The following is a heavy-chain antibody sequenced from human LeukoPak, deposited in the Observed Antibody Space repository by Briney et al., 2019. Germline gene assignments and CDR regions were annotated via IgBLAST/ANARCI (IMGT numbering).Heavy chain of an antibody. Sequence: GGSLRLSCAASGFTFDDYAMHWVRQAPGKGLEWVSGISWNSGSIGYADSVKGRFTISRDNAKNSLYLQMNSLRAEDTALYYCAKDVSAEAATGSFDYWGQGTLVTVSS. V-gene: IGHV3-9*01. CDR1: GFTFDDYA. D-gene: IGHD6-25*01. J-gene: IGHJ4*02. CDR3: AKDVSAEAATGSFDY. CDR2: ISWNSGSI.